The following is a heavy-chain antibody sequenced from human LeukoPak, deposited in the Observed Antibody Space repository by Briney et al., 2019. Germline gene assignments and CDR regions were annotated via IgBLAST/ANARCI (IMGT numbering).Heavy chain of an antibody. J-gene: IGHJ4*02. CDR2: ISAYNGNT. CDR3: ARGGSGWYPPYYFDY. V-gene: IGHV1-18*01. Sequence: ASVKVSCKASGYTFTSYGISWVRQAPGQGLEWMGWISAYNGNTNYAQKLQARVTMTTDTSTSTAYMELRSLRSDDTAVYYCARGGSGWYPPYYFDYWGQGTLVTVSS. D-gene: IGHD6-19*01. CDR1: GYTFTSYG.